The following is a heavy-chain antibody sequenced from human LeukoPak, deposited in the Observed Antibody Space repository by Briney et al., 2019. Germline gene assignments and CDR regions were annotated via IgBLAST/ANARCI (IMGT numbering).Heavy chain of an antibody. CDR2: IYHSGNT. V-gene: IGHV4-30-2*01. CDR3: ARGNYYDSSGYPDAFDI. J-gene: IGHJ3*02. Sequence: SETLSLTCAVSGGSISSGGYSWSWIRQPPGKGLEWIGYIYHSGNTYYNPSLKTRVTISVDRSKNQFSLKLSSVTAADTAVYYCARGNYYDSSGYPDAFDIWGQGTMVTVSS. CDR1: GGSISSGGYS. D-gene: IGHD3-22*01.